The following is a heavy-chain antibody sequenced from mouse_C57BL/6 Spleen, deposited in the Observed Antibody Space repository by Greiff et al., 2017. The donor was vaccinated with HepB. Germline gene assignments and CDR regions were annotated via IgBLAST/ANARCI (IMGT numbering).Heavy chain of an antibody. Sequence: QVQLKQPGAELVKPGASVKLSCKASGYTFTSYWMQWVKQRPGQGLEWIGEIDPSDSYTNYNQKFKGKATLTVDTSSSTAYMQLSSLTSEDSAVYYCARGGITTVVAHWYFDVWGTGTTVTVAS. J-gene: IGHJ1*03. CDR1: GYTFTSYW. CDR3: ARGGITTVVAHWYFDV. V-gene: IGHV1-50*01. CDR2: IDPSDSYT. D-gene: IGHD1-1*01.